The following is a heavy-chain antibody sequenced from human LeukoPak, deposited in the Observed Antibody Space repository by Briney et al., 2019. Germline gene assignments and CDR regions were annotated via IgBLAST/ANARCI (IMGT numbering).Heavy chain of an antibody. V-gene: IGHV4-59*01. Sequence: SETLSLTCTVSGGSISSYYWSWIGQPPGKGLEWIGYIYYSGSTNYNPSLKSRVTISVDTSKNQFSLKLSSVTAADTAVYYCARVQGSSGLNWFDPWGQGTLVTVSS. D-gene: IGHD3-22*01. CDR3: ARVQGSSGLNWFDP. J-gene: IGHJ5*02. CDR2: IYYSGST. CDR1: GGSISSYY.